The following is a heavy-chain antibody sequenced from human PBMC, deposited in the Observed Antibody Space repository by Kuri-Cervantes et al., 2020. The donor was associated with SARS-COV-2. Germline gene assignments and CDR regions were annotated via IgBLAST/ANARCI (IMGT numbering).Heavy chain of an antibody. J-gene: IGHJ3*02. CDR2: IYYSGST. CDR1: GGSISSGDYY. Sequence: GSLRLSCTVSGGSISSGDYYWGWIRQPPGKGLEWIGSIYYSGSTYYNPSLKSRVTISVDTSKNQFSLKLSSVTAADTAVYYCARDVVTGNRVGPTSDAFDIWGQGTMVTVSS. CDR3: ARDVVTGNRVGPTSDAFDI. V-gene: IGHV4-39*07. D-gene: IGHD1-20*01.